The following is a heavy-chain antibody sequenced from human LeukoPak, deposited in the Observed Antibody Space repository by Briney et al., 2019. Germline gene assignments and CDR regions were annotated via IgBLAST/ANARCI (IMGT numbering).Heavy chain of an antibody. CDR1: GYSFTTYC. V-gene: IGHV5-51*01. D-gene: IGHD2-15*01. J-gene: IGHJ4*02. CDR2: IYPGDSDT. Sequence: GESLKISCKGSGYSFTTYCIGWVRQMPGKGLEWMGIIYPGDSDTRYSPSFQGQVTISADKSISTAYLQWTSLKASDTAMYYCARGTPAYYFDYWGQATLVTVSS. CDR3: ARGTPAYYFDY.